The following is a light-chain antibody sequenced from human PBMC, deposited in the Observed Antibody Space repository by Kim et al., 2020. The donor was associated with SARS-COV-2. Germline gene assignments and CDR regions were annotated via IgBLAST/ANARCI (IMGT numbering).Light chain of an antibody. Sequence: DIVMTQSPATLSVSPGERATLSCWASQSVSYNVAWYQQKPGQAPRLLIYGASTRATTIPARFSGSGSGTDFTLTISSLQSEDFVVYYCQQYDNWPHTLGQGTKLEI. CDR2: GAS. V-gene: IGKV3-15*01. CDR1: QSVSYN. J-gene: IGKJ1*01. CDR3: QQYDNWPHT.